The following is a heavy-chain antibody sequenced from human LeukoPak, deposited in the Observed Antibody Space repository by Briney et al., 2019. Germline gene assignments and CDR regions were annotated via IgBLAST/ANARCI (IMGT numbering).Heavy chain of an antibody. CDR2: ISYDGSNK. V-gene: IGHV3-30*18. J-gene: IGHJ4*02. CDR3: AKAYGYCTTTSCSHEEFDY. D-gene: IGHD2-2*01. Sequence: HPGGSLRLSCAASGFTFSNYGMHWVRQASGKGLEWVAVISYDGSNKYYADSVKGRFAISRDNSKNTLYLQMNSLRAEDTAVYYCAKAYGYCTTTSCSHEEFDYWGQGTLVTVSS. CDR1: GFTFSNYG.